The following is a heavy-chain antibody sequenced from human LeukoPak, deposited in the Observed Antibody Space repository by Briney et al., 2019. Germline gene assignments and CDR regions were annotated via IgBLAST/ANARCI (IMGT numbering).Heavy chain of an antibody. V-gene: IGHV4-34*01. CDR3: ARGPLYYDYVWGSYRKRYDAFDI. J-gene: IGHJ3*02. D-gene: IGHD3-16*02. CDR1: GGSFSGYY. CDR2: INHSGST. Sequence: PSETLSLTCAVYGGSFSGYYWSWIRQPPGKGLEWIGEINHSGSTNYNPSLKSRVTISVDTSKHQLSLKLSSVTAADTAVYYCARGPLYYDYVWGSYRKRYDAFDIWGQGTMVTVSS.